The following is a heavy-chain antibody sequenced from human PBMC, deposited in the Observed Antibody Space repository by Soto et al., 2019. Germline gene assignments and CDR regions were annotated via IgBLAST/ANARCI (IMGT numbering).Heavy chain of an antibody. CDR1: GYTFTSYG. Sequence: QVQLVQSGNEVKKPGASVNVSCKAFGYTFTSYGFSWVRQVPGQGLEWLGWISAFNGDTHYAQTMKGRLTVTTDTSTPTVHMELRSLTPADTAVYYCTREAGWQRRVPYAWGQGTLATFS. J-gene: IGHJ5*02. D-gene: IGHD6-25*01. V-gene: IGHV1-18*04. CDR3: TREAGWQRRVPYA. CDR2: ISAFNGDT.